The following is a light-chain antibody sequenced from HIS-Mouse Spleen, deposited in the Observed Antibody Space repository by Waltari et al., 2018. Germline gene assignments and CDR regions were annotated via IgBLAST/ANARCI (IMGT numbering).Light chain of an antibody. CDR3: QVWDSSSDHVV. V-gene: IGLV3-21*03. CDR2: DDC. CDR1: NIGSKS. J-gene: IGLJ2*01. Sequence: SYVLTQPPSVSVAPGKTARITCGGNNIGSKSVHWYQQKPGQAPVLVVYDDCDRPSGFPERFSGSNSGNTATLTISRVEAGDEADYYCQVWDSSSDHVVFGGGTKLTVL.